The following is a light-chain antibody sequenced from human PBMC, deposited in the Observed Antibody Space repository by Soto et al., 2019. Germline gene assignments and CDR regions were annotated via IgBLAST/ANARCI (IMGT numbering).Light chain of an antibody. J-gene: IGKJ1*01. CDR3: QHFYTYSPWT. CDR1: QSISSW. V-gene: IGKV1-5*03. Sequence: DIQMTQSPSTLSASVGDRVTITCRASQSISSWLAWYQQKPGKAPKVLIYKASSLESGVPSRFSGSGSGTEFTRSSSGLQPDDFATYYCQHFYTYSPWTFGQGTKVDI. CDR2: KAS.